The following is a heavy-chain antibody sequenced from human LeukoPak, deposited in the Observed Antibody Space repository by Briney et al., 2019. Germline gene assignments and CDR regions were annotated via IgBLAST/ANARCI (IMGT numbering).Heavy chain of an antibody. D-gene: IGHD3-22*01. Sequence: PSETLSLICAVYGGSFSGYYWSWIRQPPGKGLEWIGEINHGGSTNYNPSLKSRVTISVDTSKNQFSLKLGSVTAAGTAVYYCARGRTYYYDSNADYDALDIWGQGTMVTVSS. J-gene: IGHJ3*02. CDR1: GGSFSGYY. CDR3: ARGRTYYYDSNADYDALDI. V-gene: IGHV4-34*01. CDR2: INHGGST.